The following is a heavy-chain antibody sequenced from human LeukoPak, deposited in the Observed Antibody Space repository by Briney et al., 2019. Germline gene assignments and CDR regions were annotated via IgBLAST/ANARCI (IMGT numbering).Heavy chain of an antibody. Sequence: PGGSLRLSCAASGFTFTSYAMSWVRQAPGKGLEWVSGISGSGGSTYYADSVKGRFTISRDNAKNSLYLQMNSLRAEDTAVYYCARDRTVYAKRDLDYWGQGALVTVSS. CDR1: GFTFTSYA. J-gene: IGHJ4*02. V-gene: IGHV3-23*01. CDR3: ARDRTVYAKRDLDY. CDR2: ISGSGGST. D-gene: IGHD2-8*01.